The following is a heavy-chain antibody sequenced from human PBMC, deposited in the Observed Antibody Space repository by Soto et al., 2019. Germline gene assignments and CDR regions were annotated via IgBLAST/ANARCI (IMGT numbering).Heavy chain of an antibody. CDR1: GASISSNY. J-gene: IGHJ6*01. D-gene: IGHD2-15*01. CDR3: ALNTSCAGDGCRTPGYSGPYD. CDR2: IYITGST. Sequence: SATLSLTCTISGASISSNYWSWIRQPPGKGLEWIGYIYITGSTNYSPSLKSRVTISVDSSKNQFSLRLSSVTAADTAVYYCALNTSCAGDGCRTPGYSGPYDWGKGAMVTV. V-gene: IGHV4-59*01.